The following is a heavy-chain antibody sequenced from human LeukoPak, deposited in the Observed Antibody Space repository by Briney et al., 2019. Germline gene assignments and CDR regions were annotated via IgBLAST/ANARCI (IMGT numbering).Heavy chain of an antibody. J-gene: IGHJ4*02. CDR1: GITLSNYG. CDR2: ISDSGGRT. CDR3: AKRGVVIRVILVGFHKEAYYFDS. D-gene: IGHD3-10*01. V-gene: IGHV3-23*01. Sequence: GGSLRLSCAVSGITLSNYGMSWVRQAPGKGLEWVAGISDSGGRTNYADSVKGRFTISRDNPKNTLYLQVNSLRAEDTAVYFCAKRGVVIRVILVGFHKEAYYFDSWGQGALVNVSS.